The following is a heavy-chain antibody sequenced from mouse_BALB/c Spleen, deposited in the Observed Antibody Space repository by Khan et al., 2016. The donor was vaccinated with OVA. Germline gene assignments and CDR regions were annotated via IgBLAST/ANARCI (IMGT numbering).Heavy chain of an antibody. Sequence: QVQLQQSGTELVRPGASVKLSCKASGYTFTSYWINWVKQRPGQGLEWIGNIYPSDSYTNFNQKFKETATLTVDKSSSTAYMQISSPTSEDYAVYYCTRECIEVSSFGYWGQGTWVTVSA. CDR1: GYTFTSYW. CDR2: IYPSDSYT. CDR3: TRECIEVSSFGY. V-gene: IGHV1-69*02. J-gene: IGHJ3*01.